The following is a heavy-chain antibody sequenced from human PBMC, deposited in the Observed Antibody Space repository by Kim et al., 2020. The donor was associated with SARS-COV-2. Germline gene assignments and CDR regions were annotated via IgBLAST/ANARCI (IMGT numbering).Heavy chain of an antibody. CDR1: GFTFGDYA. CDR3: TRDVLNGVVVAATPR. Sequence: GGSLRLSCTASGFTFGDYAMSWFRQAPGKGLEWVGFIRSKAYGGTTEYAASVKGRFTISRDDSKSIAYLQMNSLKTEDTAVYYCTRDVLNGVVVAATPRWGQGTLVTVSS. D-gene: IGHD2-15*01. J-gene: IGHJ4*02. V-gene: IGHV3-49*03. CDR2: IRSKAYGGTT.